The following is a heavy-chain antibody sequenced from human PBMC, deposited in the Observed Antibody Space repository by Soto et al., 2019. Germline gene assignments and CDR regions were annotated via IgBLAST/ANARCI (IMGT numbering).Heavy chain of an antibody. CDR2: INYSGSV. CDR3: ASGGGYCGSTSCHTYYFDD. D-gene: IGHD2-2*02. V-gene: IGHV4-61*08. J-gene: IGHJ4*02. CDR1: GDSVSSGGNY. Sequence: QVQLQESGPGLVKPSETLSLTCTVSGDSVSSGGNYWSWSRQPPGEVLEWIAYINYSGSVNYNPSLKSRVTIAVDTSKNQVSLRLNSVTAADTDFYYCASGGGYCGSTSCHTYYFDDGGQGPLFTVAS.